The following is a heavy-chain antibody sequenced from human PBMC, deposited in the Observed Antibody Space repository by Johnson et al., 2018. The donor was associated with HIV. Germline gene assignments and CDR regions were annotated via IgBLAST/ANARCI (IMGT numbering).Heavy chain of an antibody. CDR2: LWYDGSNK. CDR1: GFTFSSYG. Sequence: QVQLVESGGGVVQPGRSLRLSCTASGFTFSSYGIHWVRQAPGKGLEWVALLWYDGSNKYYADSVQGRFTISRDNSKNTLYLQMSSLRTEDTAGYYCAKDAGIAVAEGAFDIWGQGTMVTVSS. D-gene: IGHD6-19*01. CDR3: AKDAGIAVAEGAFDI. J-gene: IGHJ3*02. V-gene: IGHV3-33*06.